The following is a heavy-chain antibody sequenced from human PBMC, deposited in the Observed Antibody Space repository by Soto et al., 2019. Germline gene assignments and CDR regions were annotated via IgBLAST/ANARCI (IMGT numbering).Heavy chain of an antibody. CDR3: SRGRFRLLWGDV. V-gene: IGHV3-33*01. CDR2: IWSDGGDK. J-gene: IGHJ6*04. CDR1: GFTFSDYY. D-gene: IGHD2-2*01. Sequence: QVQLVESGGGVVQPGTSLRLSCAASGFTFSDYYMHWVRQAPGKGPEWVAVIWSDGGDKYYADSVKGRFTISRDNSKNTLYLQMNSRRGEDTAVYYCSRGRFRLLWGDVWGKGTTVTVSS.